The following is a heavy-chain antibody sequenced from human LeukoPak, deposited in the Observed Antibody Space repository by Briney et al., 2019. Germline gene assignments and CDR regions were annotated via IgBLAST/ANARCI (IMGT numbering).Heavy chain of an antibody. J-gene: IGHJ6*03. CDR1: GFTFSSYA. CDR3: AKDRCSNGIGCLYYYMDV. Sequence: PGGSLRLSCAASGFTFSSYAMSWVRQAPGKGLELVSANSGSGGSTYYADSVKGRFTISRDNSKNTLYLQMNSLRAEDTAAYYCAKDRCSNGIGCLYYYMDVWGKGTTVTISS. V-gene: IGHV3-23*01. CDR2: NSGSGGST. D-gene: IGHD2-8*01.